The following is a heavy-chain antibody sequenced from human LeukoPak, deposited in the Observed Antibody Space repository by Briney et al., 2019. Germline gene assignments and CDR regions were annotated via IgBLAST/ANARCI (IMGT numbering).Heavy chain of an antibody. J-gene: IGHJ4*02. D-gene: IGHD5-12*01. Sequence: PSETLSLTCTVSGGSIRSSYYYWGWIRQPPGKGLEWIGSIYDSGSTYYNPSLKSRVTISVDTSKNQFSLKLNSVTAADTAVYYCARLGSGYGGRQRYFDYWGQGTLVTVSS. CDR2: IYDSGST. V-gene: IGHV4-39*01. CDR3: ARLGSGYGGRQRYFDY. CDR1: GGSIRSSYYY.